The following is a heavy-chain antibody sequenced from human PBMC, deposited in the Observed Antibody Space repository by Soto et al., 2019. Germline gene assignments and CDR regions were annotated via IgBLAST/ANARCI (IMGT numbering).Heavy chain of an antibody. CDR2: IYYSGST. V-gene: IGHV4-31*03. Sequence: SETLSLTCTVSGGSISSGGYYWSWIRQHPGKGLEWIGYIYYSGSTYYNPSLKSRVTISVDTSKNQFSLKLSSVTAADAAVYYCARAGTTATHYYYMDVWGKGTTVTV. D-gene: IGHD4-17*01. CDR3: ARAGTTATHYYYMDV. CDR1: GGSISSGGYY. J-gene: IGHJ6*03.